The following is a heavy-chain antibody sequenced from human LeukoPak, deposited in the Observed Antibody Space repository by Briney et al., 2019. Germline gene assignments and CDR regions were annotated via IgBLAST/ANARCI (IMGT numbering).Heavy chain of an antibody. J-gene: IGHJ4*02. CDR3: ARDPWFYSDSSGYFQS. D-gene: IGHD3-22*01. CDR1: GGSISSYY. CDR2: IHNTGST. Sequence: SETLSLTCTVSGGSISSYYWIWIRQPAGKGLEWIGRIHNTGSTNYNPSLKSRVIMSVDTSKNQFSLKLSSMTAADTAVYYCARDPWFYSDSSGYFQSWGQGTLVTVSS. V-gene: IGHV4-4*07.